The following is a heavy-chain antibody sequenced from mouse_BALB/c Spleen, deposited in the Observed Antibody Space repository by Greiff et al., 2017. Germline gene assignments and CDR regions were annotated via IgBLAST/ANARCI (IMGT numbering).Heavy chain of an antibody. V-gene: IGHV1-80*01. CDR3: ARWEEAPFAY. D-gene: IGHD4-1*01. J-gene: IGHJ3*01. CDR1: GYAFSSYW. Sequence: QVQLQQSGAELVRPGSSVKISCKASGYAFSSYWMNWVKQRPGQGLEWIGQIYPGDGDTNYNGKFKGKATLTADKSSSTAYMQLSSLTSEDSAVYFCARWEEAPFAYWGQGTLVTVSA. CDR2: IYPGDGDT.